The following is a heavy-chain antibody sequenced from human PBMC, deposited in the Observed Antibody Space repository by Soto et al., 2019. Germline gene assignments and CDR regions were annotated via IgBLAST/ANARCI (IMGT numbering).Heavy chain of an antibody. CDR3: ARGIKAAARVSYYFDY. V-gene: IGHV4-4*02. CDR2: VYRSGST. Sequence: QVQLQESGPGLVKPSGTLSLTCDVYGDSISSNHCWNWVRQPPGKGLEWIGEVYRSGSTIYNPSFKTRFTISVDKPRNQFSLNLRFVTAADTAIYSCARGIKAAARVSYYFDYWGQGSLVTVSS. D-gene: IGHD2-2*01. J-gene: IGHJ4*02. CDR1: GDSISSNHC.